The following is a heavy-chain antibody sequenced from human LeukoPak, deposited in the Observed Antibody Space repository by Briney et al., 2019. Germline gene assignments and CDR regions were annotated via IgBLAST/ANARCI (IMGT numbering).Heavy chain of an antibody. J-gene: IGHJ4*02. CDR2: LPPDELGI. D-gene: IGHD6-6*01. Sequence: GGSLRPSCAASGFTFTNYWMHWVRQAPGMGLVWVSRLPPDELGIIYADPVKGRFTVSRDNAKNTVYLQMNNLRVDDTAMYYCVGTIASRGSEYWGQGALVTVSS. CDR1: GFTFTNYW. CDR3: VGTIASRGSEY. V-gene: IGHV3-74*01.